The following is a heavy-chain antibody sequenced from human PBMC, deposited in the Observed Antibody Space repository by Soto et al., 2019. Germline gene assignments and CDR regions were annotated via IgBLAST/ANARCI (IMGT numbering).Heavy chain of an antibody. D-gene: IGHD2-2*01. CDR3: ARGQQDCSSTSCYSNNWFDP. CDR1: GGSLSGYY. V-gene: IGHV4-34*01. Sequence: SETLSLTCAVYGGSLSGYYWSWIRQPPGKGLEWIGEINHSGSTNYTPSLKSRVTISVDTSKNQFSLKLSSVTAADTAVYYCARGQQDCSSTSCYSNNWFDPWGQGTLVTVSS. CDR2: INHSGST. J-gene: IGHJ5*02.